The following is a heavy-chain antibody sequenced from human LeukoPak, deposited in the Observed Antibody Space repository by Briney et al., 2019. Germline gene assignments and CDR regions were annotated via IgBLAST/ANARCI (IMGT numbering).Heavy chain of an antibody. CDR3: ARVDTMVRGVSLFDY. D-gene: IGHD3-10*01. V-gene: IGHV1-18*01. Sequence: GASVKVPCKASGYTSTSYGISWVRQAPGQGLEWMGWISAYNGNTNYAQKLQGRVTMTTDTSTSTAYMELRSLRSDDTAVYYCARVDTMVRGVSLFDYWGQGTLVTVSS. CDR1: GYTSTSYG. CDR2: ISAYNGNT. J-gene: IGHJ4*02.